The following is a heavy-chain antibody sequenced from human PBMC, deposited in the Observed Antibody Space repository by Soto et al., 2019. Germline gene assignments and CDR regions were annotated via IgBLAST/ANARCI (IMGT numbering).Heavy chain of an antibody. V-gene: IGHV1-2*04. J-gene: IGHJ6*02. CDR1: GYTFTGYY. CDR3: ARGLQAAAGPSVSGMDV. Sequence: ASVKVSCKASGYTFTGYYIHWVRQAPGQGLEWMGWINPNSGGTNYAQKFQGWVTMTRDTSISTAYMELSRLRSDDTAVYYCARGLQAAAGPSVSGMDVWGQGTTVTVSS. D-gene: IGHD6-13*01. CDR2: INPNSGGT.